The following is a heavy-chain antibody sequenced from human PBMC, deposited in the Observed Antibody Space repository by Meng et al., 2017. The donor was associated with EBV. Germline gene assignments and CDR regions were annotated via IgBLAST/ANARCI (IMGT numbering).Heavy chain of an antibody. CDR2: INPNSGGT. J-gene: IGHJ4*02. V-gene: IGHV1-2*06. CDR1: GYTFTGYY. Sequence: QGQLGQSGAEVKKPGASGKVSGQASGYTFTGYYMHWVRQAPGQGLEWMGRINPNSGGTNYAQKFQGRVTMTRDTSISTAYMELSRLRSDDTAVYYCARVGIAVAGTGDYWGQGTLVTVSS. D-gene: IGHD6-19*01. CDR3: ARVGIAVAGTGDY.